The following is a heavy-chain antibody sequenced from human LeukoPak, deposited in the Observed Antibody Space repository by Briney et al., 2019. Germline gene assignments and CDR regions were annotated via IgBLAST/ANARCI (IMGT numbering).Heavy chain of an antibody. D-gene: IGHD3-22*01. CDR2: INSNSGSK. J-gene: IGHJ4*02. Sequence: GASVRVSCKASGYTFTGYYMHWVRQAPGQGLEWMGGINSNSGSKNYAQKFQGRVTITRDTSISTAYMELSRLRSDDTAVYYCARDSPYDSSVYSMIGSDYWGQGTLVTVSS. V-gene: IGHV1-2*02. CDR3: ARDSPYDSSVYSMIGSDY. CDR1: GYTFTGYY.